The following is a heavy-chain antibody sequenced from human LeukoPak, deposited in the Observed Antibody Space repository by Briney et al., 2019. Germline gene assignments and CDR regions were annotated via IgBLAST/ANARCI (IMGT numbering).Heavy chain of an antibody. J-gene: IGHJ4*02. CDR3: GGVTNYDILTGNHEV. CDR2: INHSGST. CDR1: GGSFSGYY. V-gene: IGHV4-34*01. Sequence: PSETLSLTCAVYGGSFSGYYWSWIRQPPGKGLEWIGEINHSGSTNYNPSLKSRVTISVDTSKNQFSLKLSSVTAADTAVYYCGGVTNYDILTGNHEVWGQGTLVTVSS. D-gene: IGHD3-9*01.